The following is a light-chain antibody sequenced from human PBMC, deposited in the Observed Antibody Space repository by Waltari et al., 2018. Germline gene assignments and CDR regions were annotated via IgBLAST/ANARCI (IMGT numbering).Light chain of an antibody. V-gene: IGKV1-12*01. J-gene: IGKJ2*01. CDR2: AAS. CDR1: QGIASW. CDR3: QQANSFPFT. Sequence: DIQMTQSPSSMSASLGDRVTITCRASQGIASWLAWYQQKSGKAPKLLIDAASSLQSGVPSRFSGSGSGTDFTLTSSSLQPEDFAIYYCQQANSFPFTFGQGTKLEIK.